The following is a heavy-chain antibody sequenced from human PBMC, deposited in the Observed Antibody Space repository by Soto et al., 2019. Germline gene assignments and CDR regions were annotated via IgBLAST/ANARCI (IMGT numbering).Heavy chain of an antibody. V-gene: IGHV1-3*01. D-gene: IGHD1-26*01. CDR2: INAGNGNT. CDR1: GYTFTSYG. CDR3: ARDIVGATEYYFDY. J-gene: IGHJ4*02. Sequence: ASVKVSCKASGYTFTSYGIHWVRQAPGQRLEWTGWINAGNGNTKYSEKFQGRVTITRDTSASTAYLELSSLRSEDTAVYYCARDIVGATEYYFDYWGQGTLVTVSS.